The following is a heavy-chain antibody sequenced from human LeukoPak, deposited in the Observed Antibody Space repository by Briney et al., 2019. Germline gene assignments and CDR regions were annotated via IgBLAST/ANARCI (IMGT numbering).Heavy chain of an antibody. Sequence: GGSLRLSCAASGFTFSSYWMSWVRPAPGEGLEMVAKKKQDGSEKYYVDSVKSRSTIARNNAKNLLYLQMNSLRAEDTAVSYCARNQRRLDYWGQGTLVTVSS. CDR2: KKQDGSEK. V-gene: IGHV3-7*01. CDR3: ARNQRRLDY. D-gene: IGHD1-14*01. J-gene: IGHJ4*02. CDR1: GFTFSSYW.